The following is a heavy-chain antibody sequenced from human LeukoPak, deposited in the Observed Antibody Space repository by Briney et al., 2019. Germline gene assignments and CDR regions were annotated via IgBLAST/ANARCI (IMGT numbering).Heavy chain of an antibody. V-gene: IGHV5-51*01. Sequence: GESLKISCKGSGYSVTSYWIGWVRQMPGKGLEWMGIIYPGDSDTRYSPSFQGQVTISADKSISTAYLQWSSLKASDTAMYYCARRHSSSGYYPDYWGQGTLVTVSS. CDR3: ARRHSSSGYYPDY. CDR1: GYSVTSYW. D-gene: IGHD3-22*01. CDR2: IYPGDSDT. J-gene: IGHJ4*02.